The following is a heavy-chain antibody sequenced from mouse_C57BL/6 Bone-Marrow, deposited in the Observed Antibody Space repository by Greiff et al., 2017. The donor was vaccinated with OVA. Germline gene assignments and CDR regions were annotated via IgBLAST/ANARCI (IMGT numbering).Heavy chain of an antibody. D-gene: IGHD1-1*01. J-gene: IGHJ3*01. V-gene: IGHV1-55*01. CDR1: GYTFTSYW. CDR2: IYPGSGST. Sequence: VKLQQPGAELVKPGASVKMSCKASGYTFTSYWITWVKQRPGQGLEWIGDIYPGSGSTNYNEKFKSKATLTVDTSSSTAYMQLSSLTSEDSAVYYCAREWYYAPCAYWGQGTLVTVSA. CDR3: AREWYYAPCAY.